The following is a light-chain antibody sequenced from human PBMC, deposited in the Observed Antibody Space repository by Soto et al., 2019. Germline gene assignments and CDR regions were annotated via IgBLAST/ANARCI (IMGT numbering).Light chain of an antibody. V-gene: IGLV2-11*01. CDR3: SSYAGSYGYV. Sequence: QSVLTQPRSVSGSPRQSVTISCTGTGSDVGHYNYVSWYQQNPGKAPKLMIHDVSKRPSGVPDRFSGSKSGYTASLTISGLQAEDEADYYCSSYAGSYGYVFGTGTKLTVL. CDR2: DVS. CDR1: GSDVGHYNY. J-gene: IGLJ1*01.